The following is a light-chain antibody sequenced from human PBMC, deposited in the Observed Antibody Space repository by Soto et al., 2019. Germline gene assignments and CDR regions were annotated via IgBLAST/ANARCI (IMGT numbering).Light chain of an antibody. Sequence: EIVLTQSPAVVSVSPGAGATLSCRASQNIRSALAWYQQKPGQAPRLLMYDSSNRANGVPARFSASGSGTEFTLTISRLEPEDVAVYYCQQYISSPLTFGGGTKVDIK. V-gene: IGKV3-15*01. CDR3: QQYISSPLT. CDR1: QNIRSA. CDR2: DSS. J-gene: IGKJ4*01.